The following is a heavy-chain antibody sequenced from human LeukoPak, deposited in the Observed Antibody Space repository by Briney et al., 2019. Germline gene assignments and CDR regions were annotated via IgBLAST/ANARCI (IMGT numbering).Heavy chain of an antibody. J-gene: IGHJ4*02. V-gene: IGHV3-7*01. CDR2: IKQDGSEK. D-gene: IGHD6-19*01. CDR3: ARGGLVTGRFDS. CDR1: EFIFSGYW. Sequence: GGSLRLSCAASEFIFSGYWMNWVRQAPGKGLEWVANIKQDGSEKYYVDSVKGRFTISRDNAKNSLYLQMNSLRDEDTAVYYCARGGLVTGRFDSWGQGTLVTVSS.